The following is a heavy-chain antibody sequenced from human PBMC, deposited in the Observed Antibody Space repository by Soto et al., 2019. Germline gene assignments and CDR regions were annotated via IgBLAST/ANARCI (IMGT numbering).Heavy chain of an antibody. V-gene: IGHV4-34*01. CDR3: ARVRDWLDP. CDR1: GGSFSGYY. CDR2: IGHSGYT. D-gene: IGHD3-3*01. J-gene: IGHJ5*02. Sequence: SETLSLTCAVYGGSFSGYYWNWIRQPPGKGLEWIGEIGHSGYTNYNPSLKSRVTISVDTSKNQFSLRLTSVTAADTAVYYCARVRDWLDPWGQGTLVTVYS.